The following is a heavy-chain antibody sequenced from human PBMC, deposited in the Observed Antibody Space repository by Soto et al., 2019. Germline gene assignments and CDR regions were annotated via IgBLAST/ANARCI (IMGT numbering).Heavy chain of an antibody. CDR2: ISGSGGST. Sequence: EVQLLESGGGLVQPGGSLRLSCAASGFTFSSYAMSWVRQAPGKGLEWVSAISGSGGSTYYADSVKGRFTISRDNSKNTLYLHMNSLRAEDTAVYYCANHPFMTAVVSHFDYWGQGTLVTVSS. D-gene: IGHD4-17*01. CDR1: GFTFSSYA. CDR3: ANHPFMTAVVSHFDY. J-gene: IGHJ4*02. V-gene: IGHV3-23*01.